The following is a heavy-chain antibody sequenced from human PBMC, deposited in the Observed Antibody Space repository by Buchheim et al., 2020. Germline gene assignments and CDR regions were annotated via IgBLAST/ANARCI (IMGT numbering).Heavy chain of an antibody. CDR2: ISSSSSYI. CDR1: GFTFSSYS. J-gene: IGHJ4*02. CDR3: ARTGLRLGELSSGSPDY. V-gene: IGHV3-21*01. Sequence: VQLVESGGGVVQPGRSLRLSCAASGFTFSSYSMNWVRQAPGKGLEWVSSISSSSSYIYYADSVKGRFTISRDNAKNSLYLQMNSLRAEDTAVYYCARTGLRLGELSSGSPDYWGQGTL. D-gene: IGHD3-16*02.